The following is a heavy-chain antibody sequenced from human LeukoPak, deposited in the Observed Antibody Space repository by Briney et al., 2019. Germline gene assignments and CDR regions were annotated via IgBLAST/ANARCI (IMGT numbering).Heavy chain of an antibody. CDR1: GFTFSSYA. Sequence: QPGGSLRLSFAASGFTFSSYAMSWVRQAPGKGLEWVSAISGSGGSTYYADSVKGRFTISRDNSKNTLYLQMNSLRAEDTAVYYCAKTIQWPYYFDYWGQGTLVTVSS. V-gene: IGHV3-23*01. J-gene: IGHJ4*02. CDR3: AKTIQWPYYFDY. D-gene: IGHD6-19*01. CDR2: ISGSGGST.